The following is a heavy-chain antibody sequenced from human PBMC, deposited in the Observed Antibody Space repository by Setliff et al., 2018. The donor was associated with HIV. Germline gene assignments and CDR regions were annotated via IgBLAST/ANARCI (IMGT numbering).Heavy chain of an antibody. V-gene: IGHV4-34*01. J-gene: IGHJ4*02. Sequence: SETLSLTCAVYGGSFINYYWSWIRQSPGKGLEWIGDIAYSGTTMYFNYNPSLESRLSLSEDTSRHQFSLKLTSVTADDTGIYYCARGPPFAYWGQGLLVTVSS. CDR1: GGSFINYY. CDR3: ARGPPFAY. CDR2: IAYSGTTMYF.